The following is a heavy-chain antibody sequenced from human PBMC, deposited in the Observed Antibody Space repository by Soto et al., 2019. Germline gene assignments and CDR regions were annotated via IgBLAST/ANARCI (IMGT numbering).Heavy chain of an antibody. V-gene: IGHV4-30-2*01. D-gene: IGHD3-22*01. CDR3: ARYYYSEARCYYLYFDH. CDR2: ISYIGST. CDR1: GGSISSAAYS. Sequence: SETLSPTCAVSGGSISSAAYSWSWIRQPPGKGLEWIGYISYIGSTYYNPSLKSRVTISADRSSIQLSMKLFFVTAADMAIYYWARYYYSEARCYYLYFDHWGQGTPVTVSS. J-gene: IGHJ4*02.